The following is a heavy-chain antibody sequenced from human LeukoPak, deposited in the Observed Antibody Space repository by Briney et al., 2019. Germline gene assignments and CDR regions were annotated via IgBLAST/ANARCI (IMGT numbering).Heavy chain of an antibody. CDR1: GFTFSSYG. Sequence: GGSLRLSCAASGFTFSSYGMHWVRQAPGKGLEWVAVISYDGSNKYYADSVKGRFTISRDNSKNTLYLQMNSLRAEDTAVYYCAKQGTYSSGWYGGAYNWFDPWGQGTLVTVSS. CDR3: AKQGTYSSGWYGGAYNWFDP. CDR2: ISYDGSNK. V-gene: IGHV3-30*18. J-gene: IGHJ5*02. D-gene: IGHD6-19*01.